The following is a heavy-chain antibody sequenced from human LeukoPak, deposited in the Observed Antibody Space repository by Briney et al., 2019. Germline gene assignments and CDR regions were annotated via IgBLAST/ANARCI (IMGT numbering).Heavy chain of an antibody. V-gene: IGHV4-39*01. Sequence: KPSETLSLTCTGSGGSISSSSHYWGWIRQPPGKGLEWIGSIYNSGSTYYNPSLKSRVTISVDTSKNQFSLKLSSVTAADTAVYYCARYCPSTSCFRKGAFDIWGQGTMVTVSS. J-gene: IGHJ3*02. CDR1: GGSISSSSHY. CDR2: IYNSGST. D-gene: IGHD2-2*01. CDR3: ARYCPSTSCFRKGAFDI.